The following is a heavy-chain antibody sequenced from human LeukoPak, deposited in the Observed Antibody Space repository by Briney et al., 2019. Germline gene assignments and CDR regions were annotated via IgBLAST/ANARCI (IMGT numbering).Heavy chain of an antibody. D-gene: IGHD3-10*01. CDR3: VRDGSGSDFSLDY. CDR2: IKQDGSEK. Sequence: GGSLRLSCAASGFTLSTYWMSWVRQAPGKGLEWVANIKQDGSEKYYVDSVRGRFTISRDNAKNSVFLQMNSLKDEDTAVYYCVRDGSGSDFSLDYWGQGTLVTVSS. V-gene: IGHV3-7*04. J-gene: IGHJ4*02. CDR1: GFTLSTYW.